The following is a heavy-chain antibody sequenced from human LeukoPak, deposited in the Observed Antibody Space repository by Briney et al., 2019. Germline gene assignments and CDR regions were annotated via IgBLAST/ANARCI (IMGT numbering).Heavy chain of an antibody. CDR2: IIPIFGTA. CDR3: ARGVRQLGNLFDY. J-gene: IGHJ4*02. V-gene: IGHV1-69*01. D-gene: IGHD6-6*01. CDR1: GGTFSSYA. Sequence: SVKVSCKASGGTFSSYAISWVRQAPGQGLEWMGGIIPIFGTANYAQKFQGRVTITADESTSTAYMELSSLRSEDTAVYYCARGVRQLGNLFDYWGQGTQVTVSS.